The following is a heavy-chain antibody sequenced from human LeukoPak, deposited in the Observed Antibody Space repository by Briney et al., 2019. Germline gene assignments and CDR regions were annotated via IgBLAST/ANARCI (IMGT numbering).Heavy chain of an antibody. J-gene: IGHJ6*02. CDR3: ARRITGSRNYYYYYNLDV. CDR1: GYIFLSHD. CDR2: ISVNTGNT. Sequence: ASVKVSCKASGYIFLSHDICWVRQAPGQGLEWIGRISVNTGNTKYTQKFQGRVTMTTDTSTSTAYMELRSLRSDDTAVYYCARRITGSRNYYYYYNLDVWGQGTTVTVSS. D-gene: IGHD1/OR15-1a*01. V-gene: IGHV1-18*01.